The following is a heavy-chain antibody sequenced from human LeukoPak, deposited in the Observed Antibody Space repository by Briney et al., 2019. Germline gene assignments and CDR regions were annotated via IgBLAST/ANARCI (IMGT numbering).Heavy chain of an antibody. V-gene: IGHV4-30-2*01. J-gene: IGHJ5*02. Sequence: PSEALSLTCAVSGDSITNGAYSWSWIRQPPGKGLEWIGYIFHSGSTNYNASLKSRVTISVDTSKNQFSLKLTSMTLADTAVYYCAREFWVANAPGSWFDPWGQGIPVTVSS. CDR3: AREFWVANAPGSWFDP. CDR1: GDSITNGAYS. CDR2: IFHSGST. D-gene: IGHD3-16*01.